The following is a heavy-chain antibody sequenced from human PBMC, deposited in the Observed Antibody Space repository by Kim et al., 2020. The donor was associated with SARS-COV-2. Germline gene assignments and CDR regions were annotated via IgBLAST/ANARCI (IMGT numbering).Heavy chain of an antibody. Sequence: GGSLRLSCTASGFTFGDYAMSWFRQAPGKGLEWVGFIRSKAYGGTTEYAASVKGRFTISRDDSKSIAYLQMNSLKTEDTAVYYCTRDRSGLLWFGELFDYWGQGTLVTVSS. CDR1: GFTFGDYA. V-gene: IGHV3-49*03. CDR3: TRDRSGLLWFGELFDY. J-gene: IGHJ4*02. CDR2: IRSKAYGGTT. D-gene: IGHD3-10*01.